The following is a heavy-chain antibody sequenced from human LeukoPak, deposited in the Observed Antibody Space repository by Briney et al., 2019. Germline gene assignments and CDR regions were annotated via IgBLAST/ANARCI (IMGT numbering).Heavy chain of an antibody. V-gene: IGHV4-4*07. CDR2: IYTSGST. CDR1: GGSISSYY. J-gene: IGHJ4*02. Sequence: ETLSLTCTVSGGSISSYYWSWIRQPAGKGLEWIGRIYTSGSTNYNPSLKSRVTMSVDTSKNQFSLKLSSVTAADTAVYYCARDDFWSGYYYFDYWGQGALVTVSS. CDR3: ARDDFWSGYYYFDY. D-gene: IGHD3-3*01.